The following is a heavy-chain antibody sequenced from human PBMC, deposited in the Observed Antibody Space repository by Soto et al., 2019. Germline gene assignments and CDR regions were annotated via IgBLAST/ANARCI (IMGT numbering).Heavy chain of an antibody. CDR2: IYHSGST. D-gene: IGHD6-13*01. CDR1: GGSISSSNW. V-gene: IGHV4-4*02. Sequence: SETLSLTCAVSGGSISSSNWWSWVRQPPGKGLEWIGEIYHSGSTNYNPSLKSRVTISVDKSKNQFSLKLSSVTAADTAVYYCARGFSSSWYRDYYYGMDVWGQGTTVTVSS. J-gene: IGHJ6*02. CDR3: ARGFSSSWYRDYYYGMDV.